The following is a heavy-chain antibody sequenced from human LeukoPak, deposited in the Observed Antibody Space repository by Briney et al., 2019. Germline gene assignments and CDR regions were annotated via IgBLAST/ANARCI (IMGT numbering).Heavy chain of an antibody. D-gene: IGHD1-14*01. CDR3: ARDLNREDFDY. Sequence: RKSLRLSCAASGFSFSSYDMHWVRQAPGKGLEWVAIIWFDGSAEYYGDSVKGRFTISRDNSKNILYLQMNSLRLEDTAVYYCARDLNREDFDYWGQGTLVAVSS. CDR1: GFSFSSYD. CDR2: IWFDGSAE. J-gene: IGHJ4*02. V-gene: IGHV3-33*01.